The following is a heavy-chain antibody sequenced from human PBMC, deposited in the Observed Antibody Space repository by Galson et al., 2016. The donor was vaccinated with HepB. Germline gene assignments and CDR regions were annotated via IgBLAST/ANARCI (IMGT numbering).Heavy chain of an antibody. D-gene: IGHD3-10*01. CDR3: VRDLFLYVSGSWEDCFDP. CDR2: ISPSNGDT. Sequence: SVKVSCKASGYTFSTYGMSWVRQAPGQGLEWMGWISPSNGDTNYGQKFRGRVTLTTDASTSTVYMELRSLRSDGTAVYYCVRDLFLYVSGSWEDCFDPWGQGTLVTVSS. J-gene: IGHJ5*02. V-gene: IGHV1-18*04. CDR1: GYTFSTYG.